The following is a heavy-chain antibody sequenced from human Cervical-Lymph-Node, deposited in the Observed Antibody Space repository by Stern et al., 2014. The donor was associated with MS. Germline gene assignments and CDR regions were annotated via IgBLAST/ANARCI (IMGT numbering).Heavy chain of an antibody. Sequence: VQLVESGAEVKKPGESLRISCEVSGYRFTNNWIGWVRQMPGKGLEWMGIIYPGDSATRYSPSFQGQVTILVDKSNTTAYLQWSSWRASGAAIYYCARRGDGYMGIDYWGQGTLVTVSS. CDR1: GYRFTNNW. D-gene: IGHD5-24*01. CDR3: ARRGDGYMGIDY. V-gene: IGHV5-51*03. J-gene: IGHJ4*02. CDR2: IYPGDSAT.